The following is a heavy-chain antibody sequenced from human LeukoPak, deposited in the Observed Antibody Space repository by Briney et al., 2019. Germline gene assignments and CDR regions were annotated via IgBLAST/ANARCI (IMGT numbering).Heavy chain of an antibody. V-gene: IGHV4-39*01. D-gene: IGHD2-15*01. CDR1: GGSISSSGYY. Sequence: ETLSLTCTVSGGSISSSGYYWGWIRQPPGKGLEWFGSIYFTGNTYYNPSPKSRVTLSVDTSKNQFSLKLTSVTAADTAVYYCARTLTRSCSGATCYFTWFDPWGQGALVTVSS. CDR3: ARTLTRSCSGATCYFTWFDP. J-gene: IGHJ5*02. CDR2: IYFTGNT.